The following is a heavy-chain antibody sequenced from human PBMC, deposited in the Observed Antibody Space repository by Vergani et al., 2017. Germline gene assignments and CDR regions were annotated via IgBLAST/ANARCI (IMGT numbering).Heavy chain of an antibody. J-gene: IGHJ3*02. CDR2: ISYDGSNK. CDR1: GFTFSSYA. CDR3: ARLPSFGGTYRAFDI. V-gene: IGHV3-30-3*01. Sequence: QVQLVESGGGVVQPGRSLRLSCAASGFTFSSYAMHWVRQAPGKGLEWVAVISYDGSNKYYADSVKGRFTLSRDNSKNTLYLQMNSLRAEDTAVYYCARLPSFGGTYRAFDIWGQGTMVTVSS. D-gene: IGHD3-10*01.